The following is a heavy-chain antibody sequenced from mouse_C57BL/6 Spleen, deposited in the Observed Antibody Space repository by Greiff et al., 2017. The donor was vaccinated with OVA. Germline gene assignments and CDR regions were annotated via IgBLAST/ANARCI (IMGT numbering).Heavy chain of an antibody. V-gene: IGHV14-1*01. D-gene: IGHD1-1*01. Sequence: EVQLQESGAELVRPGASVKLSCTASGFNIKDYYMHWVKQRPEQGLEWIGRIDPEDGDTEYAPKFQGKATMTADTSSNTAYLQLSSLTSEDTAVYYCTSLTTVVAPDGFAYWGQGTLVTVSA. CDR2: IDPEDGDT. CDR3: TSLTTVVAPDGFAY. J-gene: IGHJ3*01. CDR1: GFNIKDYY.